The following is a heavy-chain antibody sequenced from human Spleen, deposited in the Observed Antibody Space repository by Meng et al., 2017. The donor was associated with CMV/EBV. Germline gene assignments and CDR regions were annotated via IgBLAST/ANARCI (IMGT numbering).Heavy chain of an antibody. J-gene: IGHJ4*02. CDR3: TTVHRDILTGRDY. Sequence: GESLKISCAASGFTFSNAWMSWVRQAPGKGLEWVGRIKSKTDGGTTDYAAPVKGRFTISRDDSKNTLYLQMNSLKTEDTAVYYCTTVHRDILTGRDYWGQGTLVTVSS. D-gene: IGHD3-9*01. CDR2: IKSKTDGGTT. V-gene: IGHV3-15*01. CDR1: GFTFSNAW.